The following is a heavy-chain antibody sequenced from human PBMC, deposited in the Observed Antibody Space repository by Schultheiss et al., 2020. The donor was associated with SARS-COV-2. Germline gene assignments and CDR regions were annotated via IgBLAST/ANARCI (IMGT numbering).Heavy chain of an antibody. CDR1: GYTFTSYG. D-gene: IGHD3-3*01. CDR3: ARGSWVWSGYDAFDI. V-gene: IGHV1-8*02. CDR2: MNTDSGNT. Sequence: ASVKVSCKASGYTFTSYGISWVRQAPGQGLEWMGWMNTDSGNTGYAQKFQGRVTMTRNTSISTAYMELSSLRSEDTAVYYCARGSWVWSGYDAFDIWGQGTMVTVSS. J-gene: IGHJ3*02.